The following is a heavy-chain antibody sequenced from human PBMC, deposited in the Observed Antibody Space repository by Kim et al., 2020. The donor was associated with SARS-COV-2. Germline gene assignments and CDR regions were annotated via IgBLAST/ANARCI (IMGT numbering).Heavy chain of an antibody. V-gene: IGHV1-69*01. Sequence: AQKFQGRVKITADESTGTVFMELTSLRSEDTAVYFCAREERLHLWPTGFDYWGQGTLVTVSS. D-gene: IGHD5-18*01. J-gene: IGHJ4*02. CDR3: AREERLHLWPTGFDY.